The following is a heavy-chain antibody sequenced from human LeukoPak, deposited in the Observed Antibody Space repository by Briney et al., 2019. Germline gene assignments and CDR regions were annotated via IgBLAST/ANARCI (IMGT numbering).Heavy chain of an antibody. V-gene: IGHV3-23*01. CDR2: LSGSGTKT. Sequence: GGSLRLSCVASGFTFSNYAMSWVRQAPGMGLEWVSALSGSGTKTYYADSVKGRFTISRDNSKNTLYLQMNSLRAEDTAVYYCARWKYSNYIYYFDYWGQGTLVTASS. J-gene: IGHJ4*02. CDR1: GFTFSNYA. D-gene: IGHD4-11*01. CDR3: ARWKYSNYIYYFDY.